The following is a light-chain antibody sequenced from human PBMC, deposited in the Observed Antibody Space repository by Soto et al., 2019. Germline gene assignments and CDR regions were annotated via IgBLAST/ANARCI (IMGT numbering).Light chain of an antibody. V-gene: IGLV2-23*01. CDR1: SSDVGSYNL. J-gene: IGLJ1*01. CDR3: CSYAGSHYV. CDR2: AGS. Sequence: SALTQPASVSGSPGQSITISCTGTSSDVGSYNLVSWYQQHPGKAPKLMIYAGSKRPSGVSNRFSGSKSGNTASLTISGLQAEDEADYYCCSYAGSHYVFGTGTKVTVL.